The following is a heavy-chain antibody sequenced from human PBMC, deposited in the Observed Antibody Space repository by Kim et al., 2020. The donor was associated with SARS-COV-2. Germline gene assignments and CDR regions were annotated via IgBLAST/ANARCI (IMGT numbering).Heavy chain of an antibody. V-gene: IGHV4-4*07. J-gene: IGHJ4*02. D-gene: IGHD6-19*01. CDR1: GGSFSSYH. Sequence: SETLSLICTVSGGSFSSYHWSWIRQSAGKGLEWIGRIHASGRTNYNPPLKSRLTMSVDTSKHQMSLKLSSVTAADTAMYYCARQVPGADRRFDYWGQGILVTVSS. CDR2: IHASGRT. CDR3: ARQVPGADRRFDY.